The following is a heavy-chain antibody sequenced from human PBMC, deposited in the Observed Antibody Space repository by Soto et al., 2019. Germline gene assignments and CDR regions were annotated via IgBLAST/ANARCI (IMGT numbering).Heavy chain of an antibody. D-gene: IGHD1-26*01. V-gene: IGHV4-39*01. J-gene: IGHJ4*02. CDR3: ARLREGSPADF. CDR1: GGSISNINYH. CDR2: IYYRGNV. Sequence: SLTCSVSGGSISNINYHWGWIRQPPGKGLEWIGSIYYRGNVYYNPSLRSRITISVDTSKNQFSLDLSSVTAADTAVYFCARLREGSPADFWGQGTLVTVSS.